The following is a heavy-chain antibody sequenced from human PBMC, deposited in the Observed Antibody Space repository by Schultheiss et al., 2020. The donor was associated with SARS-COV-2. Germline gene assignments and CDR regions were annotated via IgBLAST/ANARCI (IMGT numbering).Heavy chain of an antibody. D-gene: IGHD6-6*01. CDR3: ARPQLKMYSSSSNWFDP. V-gene: IGHV3-48*04. CDR2: ISSSSSTI. CDR1: GFTFSSYS. J-gene: IGHJ5*02. Sequence: GGSLRLSCAASGFTFSSYSMNWVRQAPGKGLEWVSYISSSSSTIYYADSVKGRFTISRDNAKNSLYLQMNSLRAEDTAVYYCARPQLKMYSSSSNWFDPWGQGTLVTVSS.